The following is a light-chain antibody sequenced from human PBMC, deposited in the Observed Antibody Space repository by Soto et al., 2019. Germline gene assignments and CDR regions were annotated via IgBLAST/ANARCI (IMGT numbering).Light chain of an antibody. J-gene: IGKJ4*01. CDR3: QQSYSTLT. CDR1: QSISSY. V-gene: IGKV1-39*01. Sequence: DIQMTQSPSYVSESXVARVTITCRASQSISSYLNWYQQKPGKAPKLLIYAASSLQSGVPSRFSGSGSGTDFTLTISSLQPEDFATYYCQQSYSTLTFGGGTKV. CDR2: AAS.